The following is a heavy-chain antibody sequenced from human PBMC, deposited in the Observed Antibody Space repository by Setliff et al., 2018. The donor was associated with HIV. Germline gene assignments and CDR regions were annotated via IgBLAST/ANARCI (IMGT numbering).Heavy chain of an antibody. Sequence: PSETLSLTCTVSGGSISSYYWSWIRRPPGKGLEWIGYIYYSGSTNYNPSLKSRVTISVDTSKNQFSLKLTSVTAADTAVYFCARDTSFGYWGQGTLVTVSS. CDR2: IYYSGST. J-gene: IGHJ4*02. CDR1: GGSISSYY. CDR3: ARDTSFGY. V-gene: IGHV4-59*01.